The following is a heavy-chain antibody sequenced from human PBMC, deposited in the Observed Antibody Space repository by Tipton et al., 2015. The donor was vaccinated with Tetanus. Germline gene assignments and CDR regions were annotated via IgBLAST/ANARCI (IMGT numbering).Heavy chain of an antibody. V-gene: IGHV4-59*01. CDR3: ASTVGHSGGYYYYYGMDV. CDR2: IYYIGST. J-gene: IGHJ6*02. CDR1: GGSISSYY. Sequence: LRLSCTVSGGSISSYYWSWIRQPPGKGLEWIGYIYYIGSTNYNPSLKSRVTISVDTSKNQFPLKLSSVTAADTAVYYCASTVGHSGGYYYYYGMDVWGQGTTVTVSS. D-gene: IGHD3-16*01.